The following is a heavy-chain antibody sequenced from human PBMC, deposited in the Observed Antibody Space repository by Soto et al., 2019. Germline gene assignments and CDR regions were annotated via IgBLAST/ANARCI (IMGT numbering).Heavy chain of an antibody. CDR1: GGSISSYY. J-gene: IGHJ4*02. CDR3: ARRTEWFGELSGLDY. V-gene: IGHV4-59*08. D-gene: IGHD3-10*01. CDR2: IYYSGST. Sequence: SETLSLTCTVSGGSISSYYWSWIRQPPGKGLEWIGYIYYSGSTNYNPSLKSRVTISVDTSKNQFSLKLSSVTAADTAVYYCARRTEWFGELSGLDYWGQGTLVTVSS.